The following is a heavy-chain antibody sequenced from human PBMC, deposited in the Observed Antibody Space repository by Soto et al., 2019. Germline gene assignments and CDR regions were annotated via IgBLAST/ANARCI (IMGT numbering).Heavy chain of an antibody. V-gene: IGHV4-39*01. CDR1: GGSISSSSYY. CDR3: SRHSPDIGVVPAAIDY. CDR2: IYYSGST. D-gene: IGHD2-2*01. J-gene: IGHJ4*02. Sequence: PSETLSLTCTVSGGSISSSSYYWGWIRQPPGKGLEWIGSIYYSGSTYYNPSLKSRVTISVDTSKNQFSLKLSSVTAAETVVYFCSRHSPDIGVVPAAIDYGGQGTLVTVS.